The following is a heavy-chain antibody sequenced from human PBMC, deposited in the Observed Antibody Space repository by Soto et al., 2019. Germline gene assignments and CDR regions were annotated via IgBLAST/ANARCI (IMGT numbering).Heavy chain of an antibody. Sequence: ASVKVSCKASGYTFTSYCISWVRQAPGQGLEWMGWISAYNGNTNYAQKLQGRVTMTTDTSTSTAYMELRSLRSDDTAVYYCARDVSRDSSPMYYFDYWGRGTLVTVSS. CDR1: GYTFTSYC. CDR3: ARDVSRDSSPMYYFDY. D-gene: IGHD3-22*01. V-gene: IGHV1-18*01. CDR2: ISAYNGNT. J-gene: IGHJ4*02.